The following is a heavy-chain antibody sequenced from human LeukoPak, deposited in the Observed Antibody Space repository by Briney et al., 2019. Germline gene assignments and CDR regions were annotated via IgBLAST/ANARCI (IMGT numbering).Heavy chain of an antibody. CDR3: TRGAGWLIDY. D-gene: IGHD3-16*01. V-gene: IGHV4-59*01. J-gene: IGHJ4*02. Sequence: SETLSLTCTVSGGSFSSYYWSWIRQPPGKGLEWIGYIYYSGSTNYNPSLKSRVTISADTSKNQFSLKLNSLTTADTAVYYCTRGAGWLIDYWGQGILVTVSS. CDR1: GGSFSSYY. CDR2: IYYSGST.